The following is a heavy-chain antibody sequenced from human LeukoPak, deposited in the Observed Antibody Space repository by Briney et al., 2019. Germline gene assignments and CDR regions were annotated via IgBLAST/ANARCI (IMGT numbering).Heavy chain of an antibody. J-gene: IGHJ6*02. CDR3: ARDRVGGRYYYGMDV. CDR2: IISSSSTI. V-gene: IGHV3-48*04. CDR1: GFNFNTYS. Sequence: GGSLRLSCVASGFNFNTYSMNWVRQAPGKGLEWISYIISSSSTIYYADSVKGRFTISRDNAKNSLYLQMNSLRADDTAVYYCARDRVGGRYYYGMDVWGLGTTVTVSS. D-gene: IGHD3-16*01.